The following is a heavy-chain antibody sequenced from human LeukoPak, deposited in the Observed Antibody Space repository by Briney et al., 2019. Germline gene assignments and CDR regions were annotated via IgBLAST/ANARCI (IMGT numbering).Heavy chain of an antibody. D-gene: IGHD5-24*01. J-gene: IGHJ4*02. CDR2: INHSGST. V-gene: IGHV4-34*01. CDR3: ASRRLQGGYFDY. Sequence: SETLSLTCAVYGGSFSGYYWSWIRQPPGKGLEWIGEINHSGSTNYNPSLKSRVTISVDTSKNQFSLKLRSVTAADTAVYYCASRRLQGGYFDYWGQGTLVTVSS. CDR1: GGSFSGYY.